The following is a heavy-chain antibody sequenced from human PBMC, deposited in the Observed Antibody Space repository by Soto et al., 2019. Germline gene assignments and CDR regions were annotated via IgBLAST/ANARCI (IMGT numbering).Heavy chain of an antibody. D-gene: IGHD6-13*01. V-gene: IGHV1-18*01. Sequence: QVQLVQSGAEVKKPGASVKVSCKASGYTFTSYGINWVRQAPGQGLEWMGWINTYDGNTNHAQKFQGRVTMTTDTSTGTAYMELRNLSSDDTAVYYCAASQQFDYWGQGTLVTVSS. CDR3: AASQQFDY. CDR2: INTYDGNT. CDR1: GYTFTSYG. J-gene: IGHJ4*02.